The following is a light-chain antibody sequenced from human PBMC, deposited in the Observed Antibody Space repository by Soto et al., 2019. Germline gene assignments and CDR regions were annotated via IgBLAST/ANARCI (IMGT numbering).Light chain of an antibody. Sequence: QSALTQPASVSGSPGQSITISCTGTSSDVGAYNYVSWYQQHPDKAPKLMIYDVSNRPSGVSIRFSGSKSGNTASLTISGLQAVDEADYYCSSYTRSSTVVFGGGTKLTVL. CDR1: SSDVGAYNY. CDR2: DVS. V-gene: IGLV2-14*03. J-gene: IGLJ2*01. CDR3: SSYTRSSTVV.